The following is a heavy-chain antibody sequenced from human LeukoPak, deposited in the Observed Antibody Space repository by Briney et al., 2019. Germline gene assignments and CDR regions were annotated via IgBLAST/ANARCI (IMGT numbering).Heavy chain of an antibody. Sequence: SETLSLTCTVSNGSISGYYWSWLRQLPGKGLEWIGYIYYSGSTSYNPSLKSRGTISVDTSKNQFSLKLSSVTAADTAVYYCATIAGSSSYWGQGTLVTVSS. V-gene: IGHV4-59*08. CDR3: ATIAGSSSY. J-gene: IGHJ4*02. D-gene: IGHD6-6*01. CDR1: NGSISGYY. CDR2: IYYSGST.